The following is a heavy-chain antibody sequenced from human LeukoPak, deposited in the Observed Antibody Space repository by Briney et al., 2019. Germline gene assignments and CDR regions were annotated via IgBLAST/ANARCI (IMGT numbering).Heavy chain of an antibody. CDR3: ARLTGIVVVPAAMFGPPDY. V-gene: IGHV5-51*01. J-gene: IGHJ4*02. CDR1: GFSFTSYW. D-gene: IGHD2-2*01. Sequence: GESLKISCKGFGFSFTSYWIGWVRQMPGKGLEWMGIIYPGDSDTRYSPSFQGQVTISADKSISTAYLQWSSLKASDTAMYYCARLTGIVVVPAAMFGPPDYWGQGTLVTVSS. CDR2: IYPGDSDT.